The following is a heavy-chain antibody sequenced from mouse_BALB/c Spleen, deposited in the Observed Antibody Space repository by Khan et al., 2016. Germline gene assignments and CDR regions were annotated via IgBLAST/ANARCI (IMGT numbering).Heavy chain of an antibody. CDR1: GYTFTSYW. CDR3: AREGTVTLMDY. J-gene: IGHJ4*01. CDR2: IAPGSGST. Sequence: DLVKPGASVKLSCKASGYTFTSYWINWIKQRPGQGLEWIGRIAPGSGSTSYNEIFKGKATLTVDTSSCTAYIQLSSLSSGDSAVSFCAREGTVTLMDYWGQGTSVTVSS. V-gene: IGHV1S41*01. D-gene: IGHD2-1*01.